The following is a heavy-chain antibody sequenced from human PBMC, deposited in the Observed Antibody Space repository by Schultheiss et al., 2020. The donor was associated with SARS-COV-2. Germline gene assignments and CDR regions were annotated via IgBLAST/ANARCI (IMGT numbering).Heavy chain of an antibody. CDR2: INHSGST. D-gene: IGHD4-17*01. Sequence: SETLSLTCAVYGGSFSGYYWGWIRQPPGKGLEWIGEINHSGSTNYNPSLKSRVTISVDTSKNQFSLKLSSVTAADTAVYYCARGDYDHAFDIWGQGTTVTVSS. CDR1: GGSFSGYY. J-gene: IGHJ3*02. CDR3: ARGDYDHAFDI. V-gene: IGHV4-34*01.